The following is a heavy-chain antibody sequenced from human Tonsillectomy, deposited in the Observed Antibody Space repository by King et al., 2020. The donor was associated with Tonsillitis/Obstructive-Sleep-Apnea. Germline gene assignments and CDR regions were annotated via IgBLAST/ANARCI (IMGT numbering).Heavy chain of an antibody. V-gene: IGHV3-23*04. CDR3: AKGHGDDDAFDI. CDR1: GFTFSSYT. Sequence: VQLVESGGGLVQPGGSLRLSCAASGFTFSSYTMNWVRQAPGKGLEWISFITGTGFSTYYADSVKGRFTISRDNSKNTLHLQMNGLRAEDTAVDFCAKGHGDDDAFDIWGQGTMVTVSS. J-gene: IGHJ3*02. CDR2: ITGTGFST. D-gene: IGHD4-17*01.